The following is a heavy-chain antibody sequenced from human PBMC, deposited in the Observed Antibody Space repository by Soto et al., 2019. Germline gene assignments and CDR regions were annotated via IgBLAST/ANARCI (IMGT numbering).Heavy chain of an antibody. CDR1: GYTFPSYY. CDR3: ARDPGYCSSTSCYWYYYYCMDV. V-gene: IGHV1-46*01. CDR2: INPSGGST. D-gene: IGHD2-2*01. J-gene: IGHJ6*02. Sequence: AAVKVSCKASGYTFPSYYMHWVGQAPGQGLEGMGIINPSGGSTTYAQKFQGRVTMTRDTSTSTVYMELSSLRSEDTAVYYCARDPGYCSSTSCYWYYYYCMDVWGQGTTVTVSS.